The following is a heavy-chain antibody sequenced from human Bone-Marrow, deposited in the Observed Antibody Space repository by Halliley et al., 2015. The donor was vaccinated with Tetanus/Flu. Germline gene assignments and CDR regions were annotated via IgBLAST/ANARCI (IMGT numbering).Heavy chain of an antibody. CDR3: ARYYYDSSGYYYFDS. CDR2: IYRTGSP. D-gene: IGHD3-22*01. J-gene: IGHJ4*02. Sequence: GYIYRTGSPYYNPSLKSRLTMSLDPSKNQFSLRLSSVTAADTAVYYCARYYYDSSGYYYFDSWGPGTLVTVSS. V-gene: IGHV4-31*02.